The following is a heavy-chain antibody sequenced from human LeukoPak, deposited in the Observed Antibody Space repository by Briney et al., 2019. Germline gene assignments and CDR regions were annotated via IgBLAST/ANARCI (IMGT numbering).Heavy chain of an antibody. D-gene: IGHD1-26*01. CDR3: AKDRLGAILYFDY. J-gene: IGHJ4*02. V-gene: IGHV3-23*01. Sequence: GGSLRLSCAASGFTFSSYGMSWVRQAPGKGLEWVSAITGIGGTTYYADSGKGGFTISRDNYKHTLYLQMNSLSAGDTAVYYCAKDRLGAILYFDYWGQGTLVTVSS. CDR2: ITGIGGTT. CDR1: GFTFSSYG.